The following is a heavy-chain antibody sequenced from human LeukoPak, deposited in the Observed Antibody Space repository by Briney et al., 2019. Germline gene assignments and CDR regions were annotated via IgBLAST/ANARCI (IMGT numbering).Heavy chain of an antibody. Sequence: SETLSLTCTVSGGSISSYYWGWIRQPPGKGLEWIGYIYYSGSTNYNPSLKSRVTISVDTSKNQFSLKLSSVTAADTAVYYCASDYYDSSGSLGTFDYWGQGTLVTVSS. CDR3: ASDYYDSSGSLGTFDY. CDR1: GGSISSYY. CDR2: IYYSGST. J-gene: IGHJ4*02. D-gene: IGHD3-22*01. V-gene: IGHV4-59*08.